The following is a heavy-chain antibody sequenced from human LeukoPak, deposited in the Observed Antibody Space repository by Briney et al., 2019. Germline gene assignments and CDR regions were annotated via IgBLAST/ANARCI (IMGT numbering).Heavy chain of an antibody. Sequence: GGSLRLSCAASGFTFSNYGMNWVRQAPGKGLEWVPSISSRSSSIYYADSLRGGFTISRDNAKTSLYLQMNSLRAEDTAVYYCARLADHGNYGPSEYLDFWGQGTLVTVSS. V-gene: IGHV3-21*01. J-gene: IGHJ4*02. D-gene: IGHD4-11*01. CDR1: GFTFSNYG. CDR3: ARLADHGNYGPSEYLDF. CDR2: ISSRSSSI.